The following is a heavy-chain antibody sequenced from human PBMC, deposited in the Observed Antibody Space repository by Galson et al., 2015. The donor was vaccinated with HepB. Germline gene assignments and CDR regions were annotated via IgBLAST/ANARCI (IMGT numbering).Heavy chain of an antibody. CDR3: ARDTVAGHYYFDY. J-gene: IGHJ4*02. V-gene: IGHV3-30-3*01. Sequence: SLRLSCAASGFTFSSYAMSWVRQAPGKGLEWVAVISYDGSNNYYADSVKGRFTISRDNSKNTLYLQMNSLRAEDTAVYYCARDTVAGHYYFDYWGQGTLVTVSS. D-gene: IGHD6-19*01. CDR1: GFTFSSYA. CDR2: ISYDGSNN.